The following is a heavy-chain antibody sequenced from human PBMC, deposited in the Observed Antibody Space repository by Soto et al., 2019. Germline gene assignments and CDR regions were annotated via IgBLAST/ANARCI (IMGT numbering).Heavy chain of an antibody. Sequence: EVQLLDSGGGLVQPGGSLRLSCAASGFTFRSYPMAWVRQGPGKGLEWVSGISGSGGGTYYADSVKGRFTITRDNFKNTLYLQMNSLRAEDTAVYYCAKDFGSTCTFDYWGQGTLVTVSS. CDR1: GFTFRSYP. V-gene: IGHV3-23*01. J-gene: IGHJ4*02. CDR3: AKDFGSTCTFDY. CDR2: ISGSGGGT. D-gene: IGHD6-13*01.